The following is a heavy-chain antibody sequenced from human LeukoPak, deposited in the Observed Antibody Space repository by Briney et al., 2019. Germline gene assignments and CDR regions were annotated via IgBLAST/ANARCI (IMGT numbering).Heavy chain of an antibody. Sequence: GGSLRLSCAASGFTFSDYYMSWIRQAPGKGLEWVSYISSSGSTIYYADSVKGRFTISRDNAKNSLYLQMNSLRAEDTAVYYCARGRITIFGVVPENAFDIWGQGTMVTVSS. CDR3: ARGRITIFGVVPENAFDI. CDR2: ISSSGSTI. D-gene: IGHD3-3*01. V-gene: IGHV3-11*04. J-gene: IGHJ3*02. CDR1: GFTFSDYY.